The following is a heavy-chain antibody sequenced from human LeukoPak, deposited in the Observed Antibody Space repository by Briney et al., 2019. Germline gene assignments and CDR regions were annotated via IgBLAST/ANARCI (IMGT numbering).Heavy chain of an antibody. CDR1: GGSISSGDYY. CDR3: ARGRTNSSGYYWGPQTAYPVDY. D-gene: IGHD3-22*01. V-gene: IGHV4-30-4*01. Sequence: SQTLSLTCTVSGGSISSGDYYWSWIRQPPGKGLEWIGYIYYSGSTYFNPSLKSRVTISVDTSKNQFSLKLSSVTAADTAVYYCARGRTNSSGYYWGPQTAYPVDYWGQGTLVTVSS. CDR2: IYYSGST. J-gene: IGHJ4*02.